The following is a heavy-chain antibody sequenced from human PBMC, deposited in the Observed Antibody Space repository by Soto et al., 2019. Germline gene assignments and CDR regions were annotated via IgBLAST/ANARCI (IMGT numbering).Heavy chain of an antibody. D-gene: IGHD1-1*01. CDR2: INESGST. J-gene: IGHJ4*02. CDR1: GQSFSGHS. Sequence: QVQLQQWGAGLVKPSETLSLSCAVYGQSFSGHSWAWIRQPPGKGLEWIGEINESGSTYYNPSLKIRVPISTDTSKNQFSLKLSSVSAADTAAYFCARGSGIVALPGELEDVNYDYWGQGTLVNVSS. CDR3: ARGSGIVALPGELEDVNYDY. V-gene: IGHV4-34*01.